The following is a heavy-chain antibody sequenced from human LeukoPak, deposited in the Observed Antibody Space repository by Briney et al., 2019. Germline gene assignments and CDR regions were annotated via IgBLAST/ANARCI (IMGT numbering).Heavy chain of an antibody. D-gene: IGHD5-24*01. CDR1: GFTFSSYA. CDR3: ASRVEMATIDY. V-gene: IGHV3-23*01. Sequence: GGSLRLSCAASGFTFSSYAMSWVRQAPGKGLEWVSAISGSGGSTYYADSVKGRFTISRGNSKNTLYLQMNSLGAEDTAVYYCASRVEMATIDYWGQGTLVTVSS. J-gene: IGHJ4*02. CDR2: ISGSGGST.